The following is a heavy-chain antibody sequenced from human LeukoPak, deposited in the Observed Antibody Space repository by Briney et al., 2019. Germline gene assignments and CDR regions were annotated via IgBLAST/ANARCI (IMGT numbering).Heavy chain of an antibody. J-gene: IGHJ4*02. V-gene: IGHV1-46*01. CDR1: GYTFTSNY. Sequence: ASVKVSCKASGYTFTSNYIHWVRQAPGQGLEWMGMIYPRDGSTSYVQKFQGRVTVTRDTSTSTVHMELSGLRSEDTAVYYCARDQEGFDYWGQGTLVTVSS. CDR3: ARDQEGFDY. CDR2: IYPRDGST.